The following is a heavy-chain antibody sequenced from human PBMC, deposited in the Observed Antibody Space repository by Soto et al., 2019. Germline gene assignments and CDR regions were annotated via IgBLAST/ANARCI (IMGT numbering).Heavy chain of an antibody. J-gene: IGHJ6*02. CDR3: AGAGGGSGSYYDESNRNYYYYYGMDV. V-gene: IGHV3-30*03. D-gene: IGHD3-10*01. CDR2: ISYDGSNK. Sequence: GGSLRLSCAASGFTFSSYGMHWVRQAPGKGLEWVAVISYDGSNKYYADSVKGRFTISRDNSKNTLYLQMNSLRAEDTAVYYCAGAGGGSGSYYDESNRNYYYYYGMDVWGQGTTVTVSS. CDR1: GFTFSSYG.